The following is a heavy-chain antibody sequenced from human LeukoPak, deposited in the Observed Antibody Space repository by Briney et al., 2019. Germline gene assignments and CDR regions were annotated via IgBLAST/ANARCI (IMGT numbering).Heavy chain of an antibody. D-gene: IGHD2-2*01. CDR2: INPNSGGT. CDR3: ASRGIVVVPAAREGYYFDY. CDR1: GYTFTGYY. Sequence: SVKVSCKASGYTFTGYYMHWVRQAPGQGLEWMGWINPNSGGTNYAQKFQGRVTMTRDTSISTAYMELSRLRSDDTAVYYCASRGIVVVPAAREGYYFDYWGQGTLVTVSS. J-gene: IGHJ4*02. V-gene: IGHV1-2*02.